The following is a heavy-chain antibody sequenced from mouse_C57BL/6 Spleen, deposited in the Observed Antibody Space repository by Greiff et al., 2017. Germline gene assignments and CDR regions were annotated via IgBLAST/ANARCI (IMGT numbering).Heavy chain of an antibody. Sequence: VQLQQPGAELVMPGASVKLSCKASGYTFTSYWMHWVKQRPGQGLEWIGEIDPSDSYTNYNQKFKGKSTLTVDKSSSTAYMQLSSLTSEDSAVYYCARHLYYYAMDYWGQGTSVTVSS. V-gene: IGHV1-69*01. CDR1: GYTFTSYW. CDR3: ARHLYYYAMDY. J-gene: IGHJ4*01. CDR2: IDPSDSYT.